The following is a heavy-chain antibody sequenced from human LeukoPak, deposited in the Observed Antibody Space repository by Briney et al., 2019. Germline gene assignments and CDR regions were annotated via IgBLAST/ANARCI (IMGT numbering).Heavy chain of an antibody. D-gene: IGHD5-12*01. CDR1: GFTFSSYV. J-gene: IGHJ4*02. CDR3: AKSHSVGYRGYFDY. CDR2: ISYDGTNK. V-gene: IGHV3-30*18. Sequence: GRSLGLSCVASGFTFSSYVMHWVRQAPGKGLEWVAVISYDGTNKYYADSVKGRFTISRDNSKNALYVQMNSLRAEDTAVYYCAKSHSVGYRGYFDYWGQGTLVTVSS.